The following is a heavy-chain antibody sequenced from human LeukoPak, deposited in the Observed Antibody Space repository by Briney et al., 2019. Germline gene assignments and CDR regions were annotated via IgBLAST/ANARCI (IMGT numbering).Heavy chain of an antibody. CDR1: GFTFSSYA. V-gene: IGHV3-30*04. Sequence: GALRLSCAASGFTFSSYAMHWVRQAPGKGLEWVAVISYDGSNKYYADSVKGRFTISRDNSKNTLYLQMNSLRAEDTAVYYCARASWGVVVVPAAMLLGSDWFDPWGQGTLVTVSS. D-gene: IGHD2-2*01. CDR3: ARASWGVVVVPAAMLLGSDWFDP. J-gene: IGHJ5*02. CDR2: ISYDGSNK.